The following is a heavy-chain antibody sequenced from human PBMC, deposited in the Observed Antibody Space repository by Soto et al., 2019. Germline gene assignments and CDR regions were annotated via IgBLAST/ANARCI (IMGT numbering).Heavy chain of an antibody. D-gene: IGHD6-19*01. Sequence: EVQVVESGGGLVQPGGSLRLSCTASGFTFSNFAMNWVRQAPGKGLECVAYISSSASTIFYAESVKGRFTISRDNAKNSLYLQMNSLTDEDTGVYYCARPSYSSGYYWGQGTLVTVVS. CDR1: GFTFSNFA. J-gene: IGHJ4*02. V-gene: IGHV3-48*02. CDR2: ISSSASTI. CDR3: ARPSYSSGYY.